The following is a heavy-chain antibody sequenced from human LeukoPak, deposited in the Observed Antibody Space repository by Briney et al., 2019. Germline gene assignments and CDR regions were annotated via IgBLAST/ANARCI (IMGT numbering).Heavy chain of an antibody. V-gene: IGHV3-23*01. CDR2: ISDSGGST. CDR1: EFTFSSYE. J-gene: IGHJ4*02. Sequence: GGSLRLSCAASEFTFSSYEMNWVRQAPGKGLEWVSAISDSGGSTYYADSVKGRFTISRDNSKNTLYLQMNSLRAEDTAVYYCAKEGKTRNWNYYQAKPVYWGQGTLVTVSS. CDR3: AKEGKTRNWNYYQAKPVY. D-gene: IGHD1-7*01.